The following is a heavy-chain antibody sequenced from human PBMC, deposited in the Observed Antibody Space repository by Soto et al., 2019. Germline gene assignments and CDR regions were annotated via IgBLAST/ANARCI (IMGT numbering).Heavy chain of an antibody. Sequence: EVQLEESGGGLAQPGGSVRLSCEVSGFTFSSFDMHWVRQAAGKGLEWVSAIGSAGDTYYSGSVKGRFTIYREDARHSLHLQMNSLTVGETAVYYCVRGGETSGMYTSGQYVYGMDVWGQVHTVSVST. V-gene: IGHV3-13*01. CDR3: VRGGETSGMYTSGQYVYGMDV. CDR1: GFTFSSFD. D-gene: IGHD6-19*01. J-gene: IGHJ6*01. CDR2: IGSAGDT.